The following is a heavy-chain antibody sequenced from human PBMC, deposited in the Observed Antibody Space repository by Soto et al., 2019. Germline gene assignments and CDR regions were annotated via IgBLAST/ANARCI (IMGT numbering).Heavy chain of an antibody. CDR2: ISAYNGNT. J-gene: IGHJ4*02. D-gene: IGHD7-27*01. CDR3: ARDSSNWGQPPIDY. V-gene: IGHV1-18*04. CDR1: GYTFTSYG. Sequence: ASVKVSFKACGYTFTSYGISWVRQAPGQGREWMGWISAYNGNTNYAQKLQGRVTMTTDTSTSTAYMELRSLRSDDTAVYYCARDSSNWGQPPIDYWGEGTLVTVSS.